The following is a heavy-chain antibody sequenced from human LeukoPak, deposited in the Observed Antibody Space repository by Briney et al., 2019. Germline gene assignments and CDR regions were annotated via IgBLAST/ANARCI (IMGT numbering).Heavy chain of an antibody. J-gene: IGHJ4*02. CDR3: ARHLLSIAVAGTDFDY. Sequence: SETLSLTCTVSGGSISNYYWSWIRQPPGKELEWIGYIYYSGSTNYNPSLKSRVTISVDTSKNQFSLKLSSVTAADTAVYYCARHLLSIAVAGTDFDYWGQGTLVTVSS. V-gene: IGHV4-59*08. CDR1: GGSISNYY. D-gene: IGHD6-19*01. CDR2: IYYSGST.